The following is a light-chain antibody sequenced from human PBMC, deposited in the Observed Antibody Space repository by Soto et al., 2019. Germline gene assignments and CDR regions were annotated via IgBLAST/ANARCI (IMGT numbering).Light chain of an antibody. CDR2: DVS. Sequence: SALTQPPSASGSPGQSVTISCTGTSSDVGGSDYVSWYQHHPGKAPKLMIYDVSKRPSGVPDRFSGSKSGNMASLTVSGLQADDEADYYCISHVGHSNVFGTGTKLTVL. CDR3: ISHVGHSNV. V-gene: IGLV2-8*01. CDR1: SSDVGGSDY. J-gene: IGLJ1*01.